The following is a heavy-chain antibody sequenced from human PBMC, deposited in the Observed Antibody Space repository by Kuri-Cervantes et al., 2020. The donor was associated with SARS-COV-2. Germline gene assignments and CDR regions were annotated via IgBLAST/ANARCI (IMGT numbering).Heavy chain of an antibody. CDR1: GFTFSSHS. CDR2: ISSSSSYI. D-gene: IGHD3-22*01. CDR3: ARGYYDSSGYPLGWYFDL. Sequence: GGSLRLSCAASGFTFSSHSMNWVRQAPGKGLEWVSSISSSSSYIYYADSVKGRFTISRDNAKNSLYLQMNSLRAEDTAVYYCARGYYDSSGYPLGWYFDLWGRGTLVTVSS. J-gene: IGHJ2*01. V-gene: IGHV3-21*01.